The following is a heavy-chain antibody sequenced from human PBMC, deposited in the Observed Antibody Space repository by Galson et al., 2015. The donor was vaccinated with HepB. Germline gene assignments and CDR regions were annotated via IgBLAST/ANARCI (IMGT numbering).Heavy chain of an antibody. V-gene: IGHV5-51*01. Sequence: QSGAEVKKPGESLKISCKGSGYRFTNYWIGWVRQMPGKGLEWMGIIYPGDFDTRYSTSFQGRVIISADKSINTAYLQWSSLRASDTATYYCARPGDNFGLTGLHIWGQGTTLTVSS. CDR3: ARPGDNFGLTGLHI. J-gene: IGHJ3*02. D-gene: IGHD1-1*01. CDR1: GYRFTNYW. CDR2: IYPGDFDT.